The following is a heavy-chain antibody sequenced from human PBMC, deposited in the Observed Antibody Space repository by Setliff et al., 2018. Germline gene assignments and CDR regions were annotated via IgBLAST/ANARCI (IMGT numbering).Heavy chain of an antibody. Sequence: QPGGSLRLSCAASGFTFSYFWMHWVRQAPGKGLVWASRIKGDGSSTAYADSVKGRFTISRDNAKSSLFLQMDSLRVEDTAVYYCTRASMGGGSYWWDYWGQGTLVTVSS. V-gene: IGHV3-74*01. D-gene: IGHD2-8*02. CDR3: TRASMGGGSYWWDY. CDR1: GFTFSYFW. J-gene: IGHJ4*02. CDR2: IKGDGSST.